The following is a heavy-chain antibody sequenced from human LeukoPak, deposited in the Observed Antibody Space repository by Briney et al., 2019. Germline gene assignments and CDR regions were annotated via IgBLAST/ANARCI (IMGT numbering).Heavy chain of an antibody. CDR1: GDSISSDNW. D-gene: IGHD2-2*01. Sequence: SETLSLTCTVSGDSISSDNWWNWVRQPPGKGLEWIGEIFHGGNTIYNPSLKSRVTISVDKSKNQFSLTLTSVTAADTAIYYCARDRDFTNTWAFDYWGQGTLVTVSS. CDR2: IFHGGNT. CDR3: ARDRDFTNTWAFDY. J-gene: IGHJ4*02. V-gene: IGHV4-4*02.